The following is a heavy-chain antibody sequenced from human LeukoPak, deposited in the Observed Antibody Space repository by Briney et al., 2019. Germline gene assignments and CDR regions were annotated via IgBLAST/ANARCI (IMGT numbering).Heavy chain of an antibody. CDR3: AKGGHYSFFDY. V-gene: IGHV3-23*01. CDR1: GLTFSNYA. D-gene: IGHD2-15*01. Sequence: GGSLRLSCAASGLTFSNYAMSWVREAPGKGLEWVSTISGDGTETFFADSVRGRFTISRDNSKSTVSLQMSSLRVEDMAVYYCAKGGHYSFFDYWGRGTLVIVSS. CDR2: ISGDGTET. J-gene: IGHJ4*02.